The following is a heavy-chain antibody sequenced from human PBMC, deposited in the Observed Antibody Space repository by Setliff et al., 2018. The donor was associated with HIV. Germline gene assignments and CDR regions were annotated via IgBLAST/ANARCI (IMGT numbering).Heavy chain of an antibody. CDR3: TRELNGHTSSHYYFGLDV. CDR2: IGTGGDT. V-gene: IGHV3-13*01. D-gene: IGHD6-6*01. J-gene: IGHJ6*02. Sequence: PGGSLRLSCATSGFAFSDYDFHWVRQVTGEGLEWVSAIGTGGDTYYADSVKSRFTISRENAKNSLYLQMNNVRAGDTAVYYCTRELNGHTSSHYYFGLDVWGQGTTVTVSS. CDR1: GFAFSDYD.